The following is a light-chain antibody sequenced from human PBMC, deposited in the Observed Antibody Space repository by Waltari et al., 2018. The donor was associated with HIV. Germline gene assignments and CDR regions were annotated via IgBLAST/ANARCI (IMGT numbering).Light chain of an antibody. Sequence: EVVMTQSPATLSVSPGERAALACRASQSVSRNLAWYQQKPGQPPRLLIYAASTRASGVPVRISGTGSGTEFTLTSISLQSEDFAVYYCQQYDDWPRTFGQGTRVEIK. CDR2: AAS. J-gene: IGKJ1*01. CDR1: QSVSRN. V-gene: IGKV3-15*01. CDR3: QQYDDWPRT.